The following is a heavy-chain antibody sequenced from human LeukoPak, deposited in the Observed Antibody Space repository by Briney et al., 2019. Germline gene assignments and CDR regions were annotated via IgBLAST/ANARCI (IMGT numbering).Heavy chain of an antibody. V-gene: IGHV3-33*06. CDR1: GFSFNTYV. Sequence: GGSLRLPCVASGFSFNTYVMHWVRQGPGKGLEWVAVMWHDGTNKVYADSVKGRFSISRDNSKNTLYLQMNSLRAEDTAVYYCAKEAPGGYFDYCGQGTLVTVSS. J-gene: IGHJ4*02. D-gene: IGHD3-16*01. CDR3: AKEAPGGYFDY. CDR2: MWHDGTNK.